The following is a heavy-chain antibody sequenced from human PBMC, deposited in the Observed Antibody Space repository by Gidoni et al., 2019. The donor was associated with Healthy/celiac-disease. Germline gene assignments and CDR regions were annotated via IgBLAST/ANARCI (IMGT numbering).Heavy chain of an antibody. CDR3: ARGGLKLSHIVVVTATPFDY. CDR1: GGSISSGGYY. CDR2: IYYSGST. D-gene: IGHD2-21*02. Sequence: QVQLQESGPGLVKPSQTLSLTCTVSGGSISSGGYYWSWIRQHPGKGLEWIGYIYYSGSTYYNPSLKSRVTISVDTSKNQFSLKLSSVTAADTAVYYCARGGLKLSHIVVVTATPFDYWGQGTLVTVSS. J-gene: IGHJ4*02. V-gene: IGHV4-31*03.